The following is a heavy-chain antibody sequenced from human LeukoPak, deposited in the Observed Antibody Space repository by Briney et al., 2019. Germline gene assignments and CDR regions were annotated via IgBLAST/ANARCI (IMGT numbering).Heavy chain of an antibody. Sequence: GGSLRLSCAASGFTFSIYSMNWVRQAPGKGLEWVSYISSNSSTIHYADSVKGRFTISRDNAKNSLYLEMNSLRDEDTAVYYCASGLRDNDYWGQGTLVTVSS. CDR1: GFTFSIYS. CDR3: ASGLRDNDY. CDR2: ISSNSSTI. D-gene: IGHD5-12*01. V-gene: IGHV3-48*02. J-gene: IGHJ4*02.